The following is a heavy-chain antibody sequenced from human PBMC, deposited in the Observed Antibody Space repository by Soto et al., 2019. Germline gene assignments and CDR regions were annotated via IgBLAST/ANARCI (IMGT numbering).Heavy chain of an antibody. CDR1: GFNFSDYS. J-gene: IGHJ6*03. Sequence: GGSLRLSCAASGFNFSDYSMNWVRQAPGKGLEWVSSISSSSSNIDYADSVKGRFTISRDNAKNSLFLQMNSLRAEDTALYYCARTETPRYYYFYFMDVWAKGTTVTVSS. V-gene: IGHV3-21*01. CDR2: ISSSSSNI. CDR3: ARTETPRYYYFYFMDV. D-gene: IGHD2-15*01.